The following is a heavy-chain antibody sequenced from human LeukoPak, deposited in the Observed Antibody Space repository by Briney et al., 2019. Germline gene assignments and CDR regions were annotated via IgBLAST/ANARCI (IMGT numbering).Heavy chain of an antibody. Sequence: SVKVSCKASGGTFSSYAISWVRQAPGQGLEWMGRIIPILGIANYAQKFQGRVTITADKSTSTAYMELSSLRSEDTAVYYCARDGVGLWTSLKLYYYYYYMDVWGKGTTVTVSS. J-gene: IGHJ6*03. D-gene: IGHD3/OR15-3a*01. CDR3: ARDGVGLWTSLKLYYYYYYMDV. V-gene: IGHV1-69*04. CDR2: IIPILGIA. CDR1: GGTFSSYA.